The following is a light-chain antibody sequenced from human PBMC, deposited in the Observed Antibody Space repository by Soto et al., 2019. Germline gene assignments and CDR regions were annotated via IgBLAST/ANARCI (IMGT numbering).Light chain of an antibody. J-gene: IGKJ3*01. Sequence: ENVLIQSLVTVSQSMGERATXSCRASQSVSSYLAWYQQKPGQAPRLLIYDASKRATGNAGRFSGSGYGTDLTLTIRRLAPEDFAVYYCQEFGTIPFTFAAGTKVDIK. CDR3: QEFGTIPFT. V-gene: IGKV3-11*01. CDR2: DAS. CDR1: QSVSSY.